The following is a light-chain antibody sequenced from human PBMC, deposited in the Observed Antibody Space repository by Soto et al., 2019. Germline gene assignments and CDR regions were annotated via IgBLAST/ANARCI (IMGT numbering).Light chain of an antibody. CDR1: QNINIW. CDR2: KAS. Sequence: IQFTKSPSTLSASIGDRVTITCRASQNINIWLAWYQQKPGKAPKVLMYKASTLDSGVPSRFGGSGSETEFTLTISGLQPEDFATYYCQQYKSFMYTLGQGTKVDIK. V-gene: IGKV1-5*03. J-gene: IGKJ2*01. CDR3: QQYKSFMYT.